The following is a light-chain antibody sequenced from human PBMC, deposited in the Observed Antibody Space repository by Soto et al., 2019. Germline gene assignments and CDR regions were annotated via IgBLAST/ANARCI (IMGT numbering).Light chain of an antibody. CDR2: AAS. CDR1: QSISNH. Sequence: DIQMTQSPSPLSASVEDRVIITCRASQSISNHLNWYQQKPGKAPKLLIFAASSLQSGVPSRFSGSRSGPDFTPTISTLQPEDFATYYCQQSYSSPPTFGQGTKVDIK. CDR3: QQSYSSPPT. J-gene: IGKJ1*01. V-gene: IGKV1-39*01.